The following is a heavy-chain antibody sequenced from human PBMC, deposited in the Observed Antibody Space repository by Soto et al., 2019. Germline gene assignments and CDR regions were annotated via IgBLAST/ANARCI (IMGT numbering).Heavy chain of an antibody. CDR1: GGTFSSYT. CDR3: ARTTVTEGLAPYYYYYMDV. Sequence: QVQLVQSGAEVKKPGSSVKVSCKASGGTFSSYTISWVRQAPGQGLEWMGRIIPILGIANYAQKFQGRVTITADKSTSTAYMELSSLRSEDTAVYYCARTTVTEGLAPYYYYYMDVWGKGTTVTVSS. CDR2: IIPILGIA. V-gene: IGHV1-69*02. D-gene: IGHD4-17*01. J-gene: IGHJ6*03.